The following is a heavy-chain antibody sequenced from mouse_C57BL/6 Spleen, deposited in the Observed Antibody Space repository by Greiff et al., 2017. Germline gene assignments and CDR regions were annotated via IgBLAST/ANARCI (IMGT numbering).Heavy chain of an antibody. Sequence: EVKVVESGGGLVKPGGSLKLSCAASGFTFSSYAMSWVRQTPEKRLEWVATISDGGSYTYYPDNVKGRFTISRDNAKNNLYLQMSHLKSEDTAMYYCARDLYYYGSSYDYFDYWGQGTTLTVSS. CDR3: ARDLYYYGSSYDYFDY. D-gene: IGHD1-1*01. CDR1: GFTFSSYA. J-gene: IGHJ2*01. V-gene: IGHV5-4*01. CDR2: ISDGGSYT.